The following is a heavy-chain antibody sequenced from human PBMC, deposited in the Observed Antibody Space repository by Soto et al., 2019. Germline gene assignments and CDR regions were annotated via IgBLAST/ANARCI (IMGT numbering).Heavy chain of an antibody. J-gene: IGHJ5*02. V-gene: IGHV1-18*01. CDR3: ASGTNCSGGSCPFDP. CDR1: GYAFNSCG. D-gene: IGHD2-15*01. Sequence: ASVKVSFKASGYAFNSCGISGVRQAPGQGLEWMGWISAYNGNTNYAQKLQGRVTMTTDTSTSTAYMELRSLRSDDTAVYYCASGTNCSGGSCPFDPWGQGTLVTVSS. CDR2: ISAYNGNT.